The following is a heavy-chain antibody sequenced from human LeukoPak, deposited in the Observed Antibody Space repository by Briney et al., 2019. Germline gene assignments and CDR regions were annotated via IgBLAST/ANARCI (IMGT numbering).Heavy chain of an antibody. CDR3: ARSITMVRDPFDY. D-gene: IGHD3-10*01. J-gene: IGHJ4*02. V-gene: IGHV4-4*07. Sequence: SETLSLTCNVSGGSISGYYWSWIRQPAGKGLEWIGRIYTSGSTNYNPSLKSRVTMSVDTSKNQFSLKLSSVTAADTAVYYCARSITMVRDPFDYWGQGTLVTVSS. CDR1: GGSISGYY. CDR2: IYTSGST.